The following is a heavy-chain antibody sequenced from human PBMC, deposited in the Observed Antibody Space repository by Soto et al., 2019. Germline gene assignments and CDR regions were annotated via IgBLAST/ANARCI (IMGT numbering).Heavy chain of an antibody. CDR1: GYTFTSYY. J-gene: IGHJ4*02. Sequence: ASVKVSCKASGYTFTSYYMHWVRQAPGQGLEWMGIINASGGSTSYAQKFQGRVTMTRDTSASTVYMELSSLRSEDTAVYYCARSGSTYYFNYWGQGTLVTVSS. D-gene: IGHD1-26*01. V-gene: IGHV1-46*01. CDR2: INASGGST. CDR3: ARSGSTYYFNY.